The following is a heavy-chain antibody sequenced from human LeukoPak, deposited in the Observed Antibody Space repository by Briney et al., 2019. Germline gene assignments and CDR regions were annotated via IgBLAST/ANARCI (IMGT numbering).Heavy chain of an antibody. J-gene: IGHJ1*01. Sequence: ASVKVSCKASGYTFTSYDINWVRQATGQGLEWMGWMNPNSGNTGYAQKFQGRVTITRYTSISTAYMELSSLRSEDTAVYYCARGRGKFRGSSQARRGAEYFQHWGQGTLVTVSS. CDR3: ARGRGKFRGSSQARRGAEYFQH. D-gene: IGHD6-13*01. CDR2: MNPNSGNT. V-gene: IGHV1-8*03. CDR1: GYTFTSYD.